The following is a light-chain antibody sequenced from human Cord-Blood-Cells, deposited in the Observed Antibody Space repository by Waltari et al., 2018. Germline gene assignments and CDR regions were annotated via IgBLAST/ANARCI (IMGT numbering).Light chain of an antibody. Sequence: DIQMTQSPSTLSASVGDRVPITCRASQSISSWLAWYQQKPGKAPKLLIYKASSLESGGPSRVSGSGSWTEFTLTISSLQPDDFATYYCQQYNSYSQTFGQGTKVEIK. CDR1: QSISSW. CDR3: QQYNSYSQT. J-gene: IGKJ1*01. CDR2: KAS. V-gene: IGKV1-5*03.